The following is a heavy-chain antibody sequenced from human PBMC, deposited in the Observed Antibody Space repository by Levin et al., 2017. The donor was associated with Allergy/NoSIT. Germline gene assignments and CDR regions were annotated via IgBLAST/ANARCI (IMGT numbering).Heavy chain of an antibody. V-gene: IGHV3-9*01. D-gene: IGHD6-13*01. CDR2: ISWNSGSI. J-gene: IGHJ4*02. CDR3: AKAGSSSWYFFFDY. CDR1: GFTFDDYA. Sequence: GGSLRLSCAASGFTFDDYAMHWVRQAPGKGLEWVSGISWNSGSIGYADSVKGRFTISRDNAKNSLYLQMNSLRAEDTALYYCAKAGSSSWYFFFDYWGQGTLVTVSS.